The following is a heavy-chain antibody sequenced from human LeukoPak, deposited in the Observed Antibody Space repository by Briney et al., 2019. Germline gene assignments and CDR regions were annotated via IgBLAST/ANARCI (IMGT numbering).Heavy chain of an antibody. J-gene: IGHJ4*02. CDR1: GFTFSSYA. D-gene: IGHD3-10*01. CDR2: ISGGGGCT. CDR3: AKGIYGSGTFYLFDY. Sequence: PGGSLRLSCAASGFTFSSYAMSWVRQGPGKGLEWVSAISGGGGCTYYADSVKGRFTISRDNSKSTLYLQMTSLRAGDTAIYYCAKGIYGSGTFYLFDYWGQGTLVTVSS. V-gene: IGHV3-23*01.